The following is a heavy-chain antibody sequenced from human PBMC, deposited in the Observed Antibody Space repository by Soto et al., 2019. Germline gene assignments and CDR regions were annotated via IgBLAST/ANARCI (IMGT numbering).Heavy chain of an antibody. CDR3: AKKYYGSGSADLYYYYYGMDV. Sequence: PGGSLRLSCAASGFTFSSYGMHWVRQAPGKGLEWVAVISYDGSNKYYADSVKGRFTISRDNSKNTLYLQMNSLRAEDTAVYYCAKKYYGSGSADLYYYYYGMDVWGQGTTVTVSS. V-gene: IGHV3-30*18. CDR2: ISYDGSNK. D-gene: IGHD3-10*01. CDR1: GFTFSSYG. J-gene: IGHJ6*02.